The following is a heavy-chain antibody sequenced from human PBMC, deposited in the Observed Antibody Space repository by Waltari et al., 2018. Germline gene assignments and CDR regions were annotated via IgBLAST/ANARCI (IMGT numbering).Heavy chain of an antibody. V-gene: IGHV4-59*01. D-gene: IGHD2-21*01. Sequence: QVQLQESGPGLVKPSETLSLTCTVSGGSISSYYWSWIRQPPGQGLEWIGYIYYSGSTNYNPSLRSRVTISVDTSKNQFSLKLSSVTAADTAVYYCARMGDCGGLDYWGQGTLVTVSS. J-gene: IGHJ4*02. CDR1: GGSISSYY. CDR2: IYYSGST. CDR3: ARMGDCGGLDY.